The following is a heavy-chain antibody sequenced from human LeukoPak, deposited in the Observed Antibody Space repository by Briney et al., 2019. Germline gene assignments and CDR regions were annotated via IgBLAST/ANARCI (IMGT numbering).Heavy chain of an antibody. D-gene: IGHD7-27*01. CDR2: IYPRGST. V-gene: IGHV4-30-2*01. J-gene: IGHJ4*02. CDR3: ARFSPRAMGNYFDF. Sequence: PSETLSLTCAVSGGSISSGSYSWSWIRQPPGKGLEWIGYIYPRGSTYYNPSLKSRVTMSLDRSANQYSLNLSSETAADTAVYYCARFSPRAMGNYFDFWGQGTLVTVSS. CDR1: GGSISSGSYS.